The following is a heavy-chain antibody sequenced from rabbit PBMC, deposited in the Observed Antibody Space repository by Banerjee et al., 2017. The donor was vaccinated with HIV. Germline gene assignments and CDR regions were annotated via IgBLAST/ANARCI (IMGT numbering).Heavy chain of an antibody. Sequence: QSLEESGGDLVKPGASLTLTCTASGFSFSSSYYMCWVRQAPGKGLEWIACIYAGSSGSTYYASWAKGRFTISRTSSTTVTLQMTSLTAADTATYFCARSVYSDGYVSYAYAFNLWGQGTLVTVS. J-gene: IGHJ4*01. CDR1: GFSFSSSYY. CDR3: ARSVYSDGYVSYAYAFNL. CDR2: IYAGSSGST. V-gene: IGHV1S40*01. D-gene: IGHD6-1*01.